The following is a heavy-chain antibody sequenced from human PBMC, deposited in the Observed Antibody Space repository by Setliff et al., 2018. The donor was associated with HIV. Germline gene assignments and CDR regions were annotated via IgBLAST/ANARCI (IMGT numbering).Heavy chain of an antibody. CDR2: VYHTGST. CDR1: GYSISSRYY. D-gene: IGHD4-17*01. J-gene: IGHJ4*02. V-gene: IGHV4-38-2*02. CDR3: VRDDYGYNGKGFDY. Sequence: PSETLSLTCTVSGYSISSRYYWGWIRQPPGKGLEWIGSVYHTGSTYYNPSLKSRVTMSADTSKNQFSLKLSSVTAADTAMYYCVRDDYGYNGKGFDYWGPGTLVTVSS.